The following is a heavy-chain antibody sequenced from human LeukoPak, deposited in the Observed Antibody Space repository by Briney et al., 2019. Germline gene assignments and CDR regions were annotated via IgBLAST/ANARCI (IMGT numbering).Heavy chain of an antibody. CDR1: GGSISSSGYY. Sequence: SETLSLTCTVSGGSISSSGYYWGWVRQPPGKGLEWIGSIYYTGITYYSPSLKSRLTISVDTSKNQFSLRLSSATAADTAVYYCAQFSLKYSNTWGQDYWGQGTLVSVSS. V-gene: IGHV4-39*01. D-gene: IGHD6-13*01. CDR3: AQFSLKYSNTWGQDY. CDR2: IYYTGIT. J-gene: IGHJ4*02.